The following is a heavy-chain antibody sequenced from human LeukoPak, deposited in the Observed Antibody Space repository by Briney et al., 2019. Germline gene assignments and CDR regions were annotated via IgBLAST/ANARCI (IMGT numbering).Heavy chain of an antibody. Sequence: GGSLRLSCAASGFTFSSYSMNWVRQAPGKGLEWVSYISSRSSTIYYADSVKGRFTISRDNAKNSLYLQMNSLRAEDTAVYYCARALGYCSRASCYYFDNWGQGTLVTVPS. D-gene: IGHD2-2*01. CDR1: GFTFSSYS. J-gene: IGHJ4*02. CDR3: ARALGYCSRASCYYFDN. V-gene: IGHV3-48*01. CDR2: ISSRSSTI.